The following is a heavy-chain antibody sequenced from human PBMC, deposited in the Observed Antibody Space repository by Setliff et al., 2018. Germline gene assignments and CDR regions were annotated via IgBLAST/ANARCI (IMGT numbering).Heavy chain of an antibody. CDR2: IYHSGTT. CDR3: ARYSSPYYYMDV. Sequence: TLSLPCTVSGGSITTGGYYWSWIRQHPGEGLEWIGYIYHSGTTYYNPSLESRVRLSVDTSNSQFSLKLSSVTAADRAIYFCARYSSPYYYMDVWGTGIAVTVS. V-gene: IGHV4-31*03. CDR1: GGSITTGGYY. D-gene: IGHD5-18*01. J-gene: IGHJ6*03.